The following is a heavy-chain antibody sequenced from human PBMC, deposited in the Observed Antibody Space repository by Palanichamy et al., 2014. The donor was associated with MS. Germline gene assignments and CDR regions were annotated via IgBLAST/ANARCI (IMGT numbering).Heavy chain of an antibody. J-gene: IGHJ3*02. D-gene: IGHD7-27*01. CDR3: ARDGELGREDAFDI. CDR2: INSDGSST. Sequence: EVQLVESGGGLVQPGGSLRLSCAASGFTFSSYWMHWVRQAPGKGLMWVSRINSDGSSTSYADSVKGRFTISRDNAKNTLYLQMNSLRAEDTAVYYCARDGELGREDAFDIWGQGTMVTVSS. CDR1: GFTFSSYW. V-gene: IGHV3-74*01.